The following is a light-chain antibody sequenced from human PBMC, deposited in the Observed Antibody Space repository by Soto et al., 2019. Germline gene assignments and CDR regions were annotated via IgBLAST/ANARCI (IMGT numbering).Light chain of an antibody. Sequence: EIVLTQSPGTLSLSPGERATVSCKASQSVDSNYLNWFQLRPGQAPRLLIYGTSNRATGIPDRFSGSGSGTDFTLTISSLAPDDFAVYFCQQYGLSSGCVFVQGTKLDIK. V-gene: IGKV3-20*01. J-gene: IGKJ1*01. CDR3: QQYGLSSGCV. CDR2: GTS. CDR1: QSVDSNY.